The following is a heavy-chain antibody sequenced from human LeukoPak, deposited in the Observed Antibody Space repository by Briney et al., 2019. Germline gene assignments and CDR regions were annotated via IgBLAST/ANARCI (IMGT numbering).Heavy chain of an antibody. D-gene: IGHD3-22*01. CDR2: ISYDGSNK. CDR3: ARVPGYDSSGFFDY. V-gene: IGHV3-30*04. CDR1: GFTFSSYA. Sequence: GGSLRLSCAASGFTFSSYAMHWVRQAPGKGLEWVAVISYDGSNKYYADSVKGRFTISRDNSKNTLYLQMNSLRAEDTAVYYCARVPGYDSSGFFDYWGQGTLVTVSS. J-gene: IGHJ4*02.